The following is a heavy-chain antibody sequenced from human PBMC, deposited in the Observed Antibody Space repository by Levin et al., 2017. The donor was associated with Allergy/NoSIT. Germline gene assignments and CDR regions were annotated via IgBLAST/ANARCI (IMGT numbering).Heavy chain of an antibody. CDR2: ITSSGSNV. CDR3: ARAFKDVFDI. CDR1: GFTFSDYY. V-gene: IGHV3-11*01. Sequence: LSLTCAASGFTFSDYYMTWIRPAPGKGLEWVSYITSSGSNVYYGDSVKGRFTISRDNAKNSLYLQMSSLRAEDTAVYYCARAFKDVFDIWGQGTMVTVSS. J-gene: IGHJ3*02.